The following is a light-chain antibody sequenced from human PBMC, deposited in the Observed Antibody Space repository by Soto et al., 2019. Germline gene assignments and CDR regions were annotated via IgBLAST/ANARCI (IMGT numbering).Light chain of an antibody. V-gene: IGLV2-14*03. CDR1: SSDVGGYNY. CDR3: SSYTSTNTVI. Sequence: QSVLTQPASVSGSPGQSITISCTGTSSDVGGYNYVSWYQHHPGKAPKLMIYDVSNRPSGVSNRFSGPKSDNTASLTISGLQTEDEAEYYCSSYTSTNTVIFGGGTKLTVL. J-gene: IGLJ2*01. CDR2: DVS.